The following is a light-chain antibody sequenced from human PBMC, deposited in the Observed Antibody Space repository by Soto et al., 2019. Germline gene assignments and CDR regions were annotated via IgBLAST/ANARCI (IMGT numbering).Light chain of an antibody. CDR1: QSVGTY. CDR3: QQSYSTPLT. V-gene: IGKV1-39*01. Sequence: DIQMTQSPSSLSASLGDRVTISCRASQSVGTYLSWYQQKEGKAPKLLINDASTLQTGVPSRFGGSGSGTDFTLAISSLQPEDFATYYCQQSYSTPLTFGGGTRVEIK. CDR2: DAS. J-gene: IGKJ4*01.